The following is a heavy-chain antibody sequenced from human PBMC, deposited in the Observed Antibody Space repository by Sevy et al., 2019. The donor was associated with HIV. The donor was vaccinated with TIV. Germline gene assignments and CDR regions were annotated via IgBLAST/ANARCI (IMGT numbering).Heavy chain of an antibody. Sequence: ASVKVSCKASGYTFTSYGISWVRQAPGQGLEWMGWISAYNGNTNYAQKLQGRVTMTTDTSTSTAYMELRSLRSEDTAVYYCARAKSEYCSSTSCSRFGAFDIWGQGTMVTVSS. CDR2: ISAYNGNT. CDR3: ARAKSEYCSSTSCSRFGAFDI. J-gene: IGHJ3*02. D-gene: IGHD2-2*01. V-gene: IGHV1-18*01. CDR1: GYTFTSYG.